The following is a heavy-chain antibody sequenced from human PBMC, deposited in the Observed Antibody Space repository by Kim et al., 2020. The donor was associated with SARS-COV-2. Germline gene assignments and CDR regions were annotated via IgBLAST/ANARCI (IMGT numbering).Heavy chain of an antibody. Sequence: ETLSLTCTVSGGSISSYYWSWIRQPPGKGLEWIGYIYYSGSTNYNPSLKSRVTISVDTSKNQFSLKLSSVTAADTAVYYCAREMGSSGPVDYWGQGTLVTVSS. CDR1: GGSISSYY. V-gene: IGHV4-59*01. J-gene: IGHJ4*02. D-gene: IGHD6-19*01. CDR2: IYYSGST. CDR3: AREMGSSGPVDY.